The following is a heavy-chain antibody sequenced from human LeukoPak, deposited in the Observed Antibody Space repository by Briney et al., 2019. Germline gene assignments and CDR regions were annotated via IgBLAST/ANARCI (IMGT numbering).Heavy chain of an antibody. J-gene: IGHJ4*02. D-gene: IGHD1-26*01. Sequence: SETLSLTCTVSGGSISSYYWSWIRQPPGKGLEWIGYIYYSGSTNYNPSLKSRVTMSVDTSKNQFSLKLSSVTAADTAVYYCARSYGSYFDYWGQGTLVTVSS. CDR1: GGSISSYY. CDR3: ARSYGSYFDY. V-gene: IGHV4-59*12. CDR2: IYYSGST.